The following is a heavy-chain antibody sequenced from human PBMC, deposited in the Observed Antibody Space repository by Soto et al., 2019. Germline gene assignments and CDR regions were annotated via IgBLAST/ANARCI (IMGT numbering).Heavy chain of an antibody. CDR1: GGSISSGGYY. CDR2: FYYSGST. V-gene: IGHV4-31*03. CDR3: ARVALGGVVVPAALMNWFDP. J-gene: IGHJ5*02. D-gene: IGHD2-2*01. Sequence: QVQLQESGPGLVKPSQTLSLTCTFSGGSISSGGYYWSWIRQHPGKGLEWIGYFYYSGSTYYNPSLKSRVTISVDTSKNQFSLKLSSVTAADTAVYYCARVALGGVVVPAALMNWFDPWGQGTLVTVSS.